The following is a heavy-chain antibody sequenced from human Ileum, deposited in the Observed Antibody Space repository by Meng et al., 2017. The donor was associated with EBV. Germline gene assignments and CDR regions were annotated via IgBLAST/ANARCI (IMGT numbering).Heavy chain of an antibody. CDR2: FYEGTN. D-gene: IGHD1-26*01. V-gene: IGHV4-59*01. Sequence: GQPEGSGQGLANASGTLSLTCDVSGVSISGNYWSWIRTSPVKGLEWIGFFYEGTNNYNPSLKSRVTIAAGPANNQISLRLSSVTSADTAVYYCAKGGQWDPLDSWGRGILVTVS. CDR1: GVSISGNY. J-gene: IGHJ4*02. CDR3: AKGGQWDPLDS.